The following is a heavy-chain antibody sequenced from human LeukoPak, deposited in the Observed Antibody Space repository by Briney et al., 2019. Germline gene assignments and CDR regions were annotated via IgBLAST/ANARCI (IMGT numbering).Heavy chain of an antibody. D-gene: IGHD5-12*01. CDR3: ARHELWGSITPETPLDP. V-gene: IGHV4-59*08. Sequence: SETLSLTCTVSGGSVTTHYWSWIRQPPGKGLEWVGYIYHNGGTNYNPSLKSRVAISVDTSKNQFSLRLTSVTAADTAVYYCARHELWGSITPETPLDPWGQGTLVTVSS. J-gene: IGHJ5*02. CDR2: IYHNGGT. CDR1: GGSVTTHY.